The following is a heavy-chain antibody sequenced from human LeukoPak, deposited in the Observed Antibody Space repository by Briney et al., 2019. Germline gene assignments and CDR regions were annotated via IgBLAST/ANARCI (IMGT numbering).Heavy chain of an antibody. CDR3: AREITMVRGVNYYFDY. CDR1: GYTFTSYG. CDR2: ISAYNGNT. J-gene: IGHJ4*02. Sequence: GASVKVSCKASGYTFTSYGISWVRQAPGQGLEWMGWISAYNGNTNYAQKLQGRVTMTTDTSTSTAYMELRSLRSDDTAAYYCAREITMVRGVNYYFDYWGQGTLVTVSS. D-gene: IGHD3-10*01. V-gene: IGHV1-18*01.